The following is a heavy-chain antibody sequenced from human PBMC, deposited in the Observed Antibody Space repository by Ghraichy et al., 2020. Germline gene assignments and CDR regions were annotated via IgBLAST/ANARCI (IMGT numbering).Heavy chain of an antibody. Sequence: GGSLRLSCAASGFTLSGYAVHWVRQAPGKGLQWVSVVSYDGKNYFYADSVEGRFTMSRDDSKNTLHLQMNSLRGEDTAVYFCARGGFCSGGSCSSLLYYSHYYMDVWGKGTTVTVSS. CDR3: ARGGFCSGGSCSSLLYYSHYYMDV. D-gene: IGHD2-15*01. V-gene: IGHV3-30*01. CDR1: GFTLSGYA. CDR2: VSYDGKNY. J-gene: IGHJ6*03.